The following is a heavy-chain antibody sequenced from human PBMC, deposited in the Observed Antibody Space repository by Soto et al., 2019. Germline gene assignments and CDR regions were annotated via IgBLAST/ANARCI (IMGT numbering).Heavy chain of an antibody. CDR3: ARSLPGTYGAFDL. CDR1: EFTFMSYW. CDR2: ISGDGSST. J-gene: IGHJ3*01. D-gene: IGHD1-7*01. Sequence: PGGSLRLSCAASEFTFMSYWMHWVRQSPGKGLVWVSRISGDGSSTTYADSVRGRFTIARDNAKNTVYLQMDSLRAEDTAVYYCARSLPGTYGAFDLWGQGTMVTVSS. V-gene: IGHV3-74*01.